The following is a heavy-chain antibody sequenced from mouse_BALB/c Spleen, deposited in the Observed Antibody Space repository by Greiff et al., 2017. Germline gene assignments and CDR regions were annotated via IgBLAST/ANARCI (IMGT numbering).Heavy chain of an antibody. J-gene: IGHJ4*01. CDR3: ASRNFAYAMDY. Sequence: VMLVESGPGLVAPSQSLSITCTVSGFSLTSYGVHWVRQSPGKGLEWLGVIWSGGSTDYNAAFISRLSISKDNSKSQVFFKMNSLQADDTAIYYCASRNFAYAMDYWGQGTSVTVSS. CDR1: GFSLTSYG. D-gene: IGHD2-1*01. CDR2: IWSGGST. V-gene: IGHV2-4-1*01.